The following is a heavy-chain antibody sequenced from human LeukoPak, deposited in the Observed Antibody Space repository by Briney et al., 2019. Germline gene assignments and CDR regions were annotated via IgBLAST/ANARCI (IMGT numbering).Heavy chain of an antibody. CDR2: IYDSGST. CDR3: ARTYYYDSSGLNWFAP. Sequence: SESLSLTCTVSGGSISSYYWSCIRQPPGKGLEWIGYIYDSGSTNYNPSLKSRVTISVDTSKNQLSLKLRSVTAADTAVYYCARTYYYDSSGLNWFAPWGQGTLVTVSS. CDR1: GGSISSYY. V-gene: IGHV4-59*01. J-gene: IGHJ5*02. D-gene: IGHD3-22*01.